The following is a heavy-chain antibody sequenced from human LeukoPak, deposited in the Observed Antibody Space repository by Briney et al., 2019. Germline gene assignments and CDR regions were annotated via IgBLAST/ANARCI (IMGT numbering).Heavy chain of an antibody. D-gene: IGHD1-26*01. V-gene: IGHV4-59*02. J-gene: IGHJ1*01. CDR1: GGSVSSYY. CDR3: ARSAYRRYFQH. Sequence: SETLSLTCTVSGGSVSSYYWSWIRRPPGRGLEWIAYLSHSGSSDSNPSLTSRVTTLVDTSKNQFSLKLSSVTAADTAVYYCARSAYRRYFQHWGQGTLVTVSS. CDR2: LSHSGSS.